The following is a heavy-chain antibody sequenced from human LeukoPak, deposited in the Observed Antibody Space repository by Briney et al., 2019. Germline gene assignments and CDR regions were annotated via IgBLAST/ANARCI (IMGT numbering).Heavy chain of an antibody. CDR2: ISAYNANT. Sequence: ASVKVSCKASGYTFTSYGISWVRQAPGQGLEWMGWISAYNANTNYAQKLQGRVTMTTDTSTSTAYMELSSLRSEDTAVYYCARVPLHDSSGHYYPHWGQGTLVTVSS. V-gene: IGHV1-18*01. CDR1: GYTFTSYG. D-gene: IGHD3-22*01. CDR3: ARVPLHDSSGHYYPH. J-gene: IGHJ1*01.